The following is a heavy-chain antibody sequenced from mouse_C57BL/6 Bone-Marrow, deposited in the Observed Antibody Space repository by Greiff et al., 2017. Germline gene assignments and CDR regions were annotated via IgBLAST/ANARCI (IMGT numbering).Heavy chain of an antibody. CDR3: ARGRQLGLFAY. D-gene: IGHD4-1*02. V-gene: IGHV5-12*01. Sequence: EVKLMESGGGLVQPGGSLKLSCAASGFTFSDYYMYWVRQTPEKRLEWVAYISNGGGSTYYPDTVKGRFTISRDNAKNTLYLQMSRLKSEDTAMYYCARGRQLGLFAYWGQGTLVTVSA. CDR2: ISNGGGST. CDR1: GFTFSDYY. J-gene: IGHJ3*01.